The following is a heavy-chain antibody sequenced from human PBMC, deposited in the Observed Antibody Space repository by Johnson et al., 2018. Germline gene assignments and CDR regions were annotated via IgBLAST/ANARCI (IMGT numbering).Heavy chain of an antibody. CDR1: GFTFDDYA. CDR2: ISWNSGSI. D-gene: IGHD6-13*01. CDR3: AKDYSSSWYWGWFDP. V-gene: IGHV3-9*01. Sequence: VQLVQSGGGLVQPGRSLRLSCAASGFTFDDYAMHWVRQAPGKGLEWVSGISWNSGSIGYADSVKGRFTISRDNAKNSLYLQMNSLRAEDTALYYCAKDYSSSWYWGWFDPWGQGTLVTVSS. J-gene: IGHJ5*02.